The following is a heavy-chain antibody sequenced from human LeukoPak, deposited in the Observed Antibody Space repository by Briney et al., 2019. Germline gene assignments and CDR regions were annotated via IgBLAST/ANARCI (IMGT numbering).Heavy chain of an antibody. J-gene: IGHJ3*02. Sequence: GESQKISCKGSGYSFTSYWIGWVRQMPGKGLEWMGIIYPGDSDTRYSPSFQGQVTISADKSISTAYLQWSSLKASDTAMYYCARGRDDSSGFDAFDIWGQGTMVAVSS. CDR2: IYPGDSDT. V-gene: IGHV5-51*01. CDR3: ARGRDDSSGFDAFDI. CDR1: GYSFTSYW. D-gene: IGHD3-22*01.